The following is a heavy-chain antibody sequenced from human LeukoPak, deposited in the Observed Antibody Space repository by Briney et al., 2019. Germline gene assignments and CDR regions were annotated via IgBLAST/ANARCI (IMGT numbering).Heavy chain of an antibody. J-gene: IGHJ4*02. CDR3: AKMDDYFDY. CDR1: GGSISSYY. V-gene: IGHV4-59*01. Sequence: SETLSLTCTVSGGSISSYYWSWIRQPPGKGLEWIGYIYYSGSTNYNPSLKSQVTISVDTSKNQFSLKLSSVTAADTAVYYCAKMDDYFDYWGQGTLVTVSS. D-gene: IGHD5-24*01. CDR2: IYYSGST.